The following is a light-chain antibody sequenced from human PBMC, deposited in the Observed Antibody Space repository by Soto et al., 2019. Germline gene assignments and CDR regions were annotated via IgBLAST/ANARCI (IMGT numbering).Light chain of an antibody. CDR1: SSDVGGYNY. CDR3: CSYAGRNNVV. J-gene: IGLJ2*01. V-gene: IGLV2-8*01. Sequence: QSALTQPPSASGSPGQSVTISCTGSSSDVGGYNYVSWYQQHPGKAPKLMIYEVSKRPSGVPGRFSGSKSGNTASLTVSGLQAEDEADYYCCSYAGRNNVVFGGGTQLTVL. CDR2: EVS.